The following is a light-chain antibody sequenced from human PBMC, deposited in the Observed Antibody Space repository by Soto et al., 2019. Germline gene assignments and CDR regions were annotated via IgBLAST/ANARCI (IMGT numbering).Light chain of an antibody. CDR1: SSNSGNNY. CDR3: GTWDSSLSAAV. CDR2: ESR. V-gene: IGLV1-51*02. Sequence: QSVLTQPPSVSAAPGQKVTISCSGSSSNSGNNYVSWYQHLPGTAPKLLVYESRKRPSGIPDRFSGSKSGTSATLGITGLQTGDEADYYCGTWDSSLSAAVFGGGTKLTVL. J-gene: IGLJ2*01.